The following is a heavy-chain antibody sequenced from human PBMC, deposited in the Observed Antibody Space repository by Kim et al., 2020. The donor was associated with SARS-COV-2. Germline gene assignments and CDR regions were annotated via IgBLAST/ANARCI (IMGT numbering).Heavy chain of an antibody. CDR3: ATIPTAAAPLDV. Sequence: IGYAESVKGRFTISRDNAKNSLYLQMNSLRAEDTALYYCATIPTAAAPLDVWGQGTTVTVSS. J-gene: IGHJ6*02. V-gene: IGHV3-9*01. CDR2: I. D-gene: IGHD6-13*01.